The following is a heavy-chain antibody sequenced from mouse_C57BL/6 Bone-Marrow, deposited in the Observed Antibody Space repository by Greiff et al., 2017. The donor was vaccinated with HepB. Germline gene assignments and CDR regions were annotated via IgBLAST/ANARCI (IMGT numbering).Heavy chain of an antibody. V-gene: IGHV1-22*01. J-gene: IGHJ4*01. CDR3: ARGGGYYAMDY. Sequence: VHVKQSGPELVKPGASVKMSCKASGYTFTDYNMHWVKQSHGKSLEWIGYINPNNGGTSYNQKFKGKATLTVNKSSSTAYMELRSLTSEDSAVYYCARGGGYYAMDYWGQGTTLTVSS. CDR1: GYTFTDYN. CDR2: INPNNGGT. D-gene: IGHD1-1*02.